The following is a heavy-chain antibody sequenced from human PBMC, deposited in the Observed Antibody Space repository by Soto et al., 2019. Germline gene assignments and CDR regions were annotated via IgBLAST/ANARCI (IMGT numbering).Heavy chain of an antibody. D-gene: IGHD4-4*01. CDR2: IYYSGST. CDR3: ARYRSDYYYYGMDV. V-gene: IGHV4-39*01. J-gene: IGHJ6*02. Sequence: SETLSLTCTVSDGSISSSSYYWGWIRQPPGKGLEWIGSIYYSGSTYYNPSLKSRVTISVDTSKNQFSLKLSSVTAADTAVYYCARYRSDYYYYGMDVWGQGTTVTVSS. CDR1: DGSISSSSYY.